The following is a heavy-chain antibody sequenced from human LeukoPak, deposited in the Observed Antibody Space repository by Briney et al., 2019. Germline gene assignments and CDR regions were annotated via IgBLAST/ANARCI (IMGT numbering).Heavy chain of an antibody. D-gene: IGHD5-18*01. CDR2: ISGSGGST. CDR3: AKGGYSYGYSFWDY. CDR1: GFTFTSYA. Sequence: PGGSLRLSCAASGFTFTSYAMSWVRQAPGKGLEWVSGISGSGGSTYYADSVKGRFTISRDNSKNTLYLQMNSLRAEDTAVYYCAKGGYSYGYSFWDYWGQGTLATVSS. J-gene: IGHJ4*02. V-gene: IGHV3-23*01.